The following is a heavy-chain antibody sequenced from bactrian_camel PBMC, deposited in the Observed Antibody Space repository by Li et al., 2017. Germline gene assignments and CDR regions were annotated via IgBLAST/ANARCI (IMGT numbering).Heavy chain of an antibody. V-gene: IGHV3S63*01. CDR2: TILNDGTT. Sequence: HVQLVESGGDSVTAGASLRLSCSASGFSLDGFDMGWFRQAQGKEREGVATILNDGTTYYDDSAKGRFTISRDNAKNTLYLQLISLRTEDSAKYYCAVGYGLDVSAPESQGTQVTVS. D-gene: IGHD5*01. J-gene: IGHJ4*01. CDR1: GFSLDGFD.